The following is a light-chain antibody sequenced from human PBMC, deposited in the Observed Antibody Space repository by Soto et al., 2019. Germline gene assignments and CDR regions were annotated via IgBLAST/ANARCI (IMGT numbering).Light chain of an antibody. CDR2: KAS. J-gene: IGKJ1*01. Sequence: DIQMTQSPSTLSATAGDRVTITCRASQSISIWLAWYQQKPGKAPKLLIYKASNLQSGVPSRFSGSGSGTEFTLTITDLQPDDFASYYCQQYDNLWTFGQGTKVDIK. CDR3: QQYDNLWT. V-gene: IGKV1-5*03. CDR1: QSISIW.